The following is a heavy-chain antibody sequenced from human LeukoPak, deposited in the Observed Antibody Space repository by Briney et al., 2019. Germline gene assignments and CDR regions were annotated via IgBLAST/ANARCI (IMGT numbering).Heavy chain of an antibody. CDR2: IRYDGSNK. Sequence: GGSLRLSCAASGFTFSSYGMRWVRQAPGKGLEWVAFIRYDGSNKYYADSVKGRFTISRDNAKNSLYLQMNSLRAEDTAVYYCGSSQYYYYYMDVWGKGTTVTVSS. J-gene: IGHJ6*03. V-gene: IGHV3-30*02. D-gene: IGHD2-15*01. CDR1: GFTFSSYG. CDR3: GSSQYYYYYMDV.